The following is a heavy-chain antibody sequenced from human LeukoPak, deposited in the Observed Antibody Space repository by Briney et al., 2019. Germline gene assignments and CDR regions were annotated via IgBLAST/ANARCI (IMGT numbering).Heavy chain of an antibody. V-gene: IGHV4-59*05. Sequence: QPGGSLRLSCAASGFTFSSYEMNWVRQAPGKGLEWIGSIYYSGRTYCKPSLKSRVTISVDTSKNQFSLKLSSVTAADTAVYYCGRNPQYRGVMEYYFDYWGQGTLVTVSS. CDR3: GRNPQYRGVMEYYFDY. J-gene: IGHJ4*02. CDR1: GFTFSSYE. D-gene: IGHD3-10*01. CDR2: IYYSGRT.